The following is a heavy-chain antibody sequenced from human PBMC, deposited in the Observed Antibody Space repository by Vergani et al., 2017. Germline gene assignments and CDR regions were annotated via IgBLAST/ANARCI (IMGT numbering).Heavy chain of an antibody. CDR2: IWYDGSNK. J-gene: IGHJ1*01. CDR1: GFTFSSYG. V-gene: IGHV3-33*06. CDR3: AKWGYDTVEEGFQH. D-gene: IGHD3-22*01. Sequence: QVQLVESGGGLVQPGRSLRLSCAASGFTFSSYGMHWVRQAPGKGLAWVAVIWYDGSNKYYADSVKGRFTISRDNSKNTLYLQMNSLRAEDTAVYYCAKWGYDTVEEGFQHWGQGTLVTVSS.